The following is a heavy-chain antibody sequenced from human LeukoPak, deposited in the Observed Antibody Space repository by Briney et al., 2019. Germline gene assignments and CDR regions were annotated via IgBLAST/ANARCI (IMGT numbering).Heavy chain of an antibody. CDR1: GGSISSSSYY. Sequence: SETLSLTCTVSGGSISSSSYYWSWIRQPPGKGLEWIGSIYHSGSTYYNPSLKSRVTISVDTSKNQFSLKLSSVTAADTAVYYCARDGVVAANDAFDIWGQGTMVTVSS. CDR3: ARDGVVAANDAFDI. V-gene: IGHV4-39*07. J-gene: IGHJ3*02. CDR2: IYHSGST. D-gene: IGHD2-15*01.